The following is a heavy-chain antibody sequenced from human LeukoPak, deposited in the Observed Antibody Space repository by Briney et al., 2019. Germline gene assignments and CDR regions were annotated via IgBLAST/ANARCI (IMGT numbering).Heavy chain of an antibody. CDR2: ISAGNGNT. CDR1: GYTFTSYA. CDR3: ARVGYGDRYYYYGMDV. J-gene: IGHJ6*02. D-gene: IGHD4-17*01. Sequence: ASVKVSCKASGYTFTSYAMHWVRQAPGQRLEWMGWISAGNGNTKYSQKFQGRVTITRDTSASTAYMELSSLRSEDTAVYYCARVGYGDRYYYYGMDVWGQGTTVTVSS. V-gene: IGHV1-3*01.